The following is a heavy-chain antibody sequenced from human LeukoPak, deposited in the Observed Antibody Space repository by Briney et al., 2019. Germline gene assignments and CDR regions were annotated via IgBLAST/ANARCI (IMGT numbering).Heavy chain of an antibody. D-gene: IGHD3-10*01. V-gene: IGHV4-59*01. J-gene: IGHJ6*02. CDR1: GGSISSYY. CDR2: IYCSEST. Sequence: SETLSLTCTVTGGSISSYYWSWIPQPTGKGLEGIGYIYCSESTNYNPSLKSRVTISVDTSKTQFSLKLSSVTAADTAVYYCARLGPMVRGVIITDYYYGMDVWGQGTTVTVSS. CDR3: ARLGPMVRGVIITDYYYGMDV.